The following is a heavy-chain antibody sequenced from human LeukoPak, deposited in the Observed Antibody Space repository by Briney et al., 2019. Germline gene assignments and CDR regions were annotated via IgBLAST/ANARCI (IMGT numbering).Heavy chain of an antibody. D-gene: IGHD4-11*01. CDR3: ARDTVTTSKMGDYYYYYGMDV. J-gene: IGHJ6*02. CDR2: INPTGGST. Sequence: GVSVKVSCKASGYTFPSYFMHWVRQAPGQGLEWMGIINPTGGSTTYAQKFQGRVTMTRDTSTSTVYMELSSLRSDDTAVYYCARDTVTTSKMGDYYYYYGMDVWGQGTTVTVSS. V-gene: IGHV1-46*01. CDR1: GYTFPSYF.